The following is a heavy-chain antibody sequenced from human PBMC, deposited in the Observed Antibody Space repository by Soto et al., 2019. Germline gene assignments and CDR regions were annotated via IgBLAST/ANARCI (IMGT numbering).Heavy chain of an antibody. CDR3: AKDPLFMITFGGVIDHDY. V-gene: IGHV3-23*01. J-gene: IGHJ4*02. CDR2: ISGSGGST. Sequence: GGSLRLSCAASGFTFSSYAMSWVRQAPGKGLEWVSAISGSGGSTYYADSVKGRFTISRDNSKNTLYLQMNSLRAEDTAVYYCAKDPLFMITFGGVIDHDYWGQGTLVTVSS. CDR1: GFTFSSYA. D-gene: IGHD3-16*02.